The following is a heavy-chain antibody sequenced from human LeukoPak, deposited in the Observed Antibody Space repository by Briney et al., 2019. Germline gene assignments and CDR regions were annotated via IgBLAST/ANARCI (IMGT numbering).Heavy chain of an antibody. J-gene: IGHJ4*02. CDR2: IHHNGNT. CDR1: GDSFSGYY. V-gene: IGHV4-34*01. Sequence: SETLSLTCAVSGDSFSGYYWSWIRQSPGKGLEWIGKIHHNGNTYYNPSLKSRVTISVDTSKNQFSLKLSSVTAADTAVYYCARDHIAVAGDYFDYWGQGTLVTVSS. CDR3: ARDHIAVAGDYFDY. D-gene: IGHD6-19*01.